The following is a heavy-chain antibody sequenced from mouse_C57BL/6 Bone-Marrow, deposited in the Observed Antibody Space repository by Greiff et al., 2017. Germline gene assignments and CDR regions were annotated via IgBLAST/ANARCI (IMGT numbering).Heavy chain of an antibody. CDR3: ARGGLPYYAMDY. CDR2: ISDGGSYT. V-gene: IGHV5-4*01. CDR1: GFTFSSYA. D-gene: IGHD2-2*01. J-gene: IGHJ4*01. Sequence: EVQRVESGGGLVKPGGSLKLSCAASGFTFSSYAMSWVRQTPEKRLEWVATISDGGSYTYYPDNVTGRFTISRDNAKNNLYLQMSHLKSEDTAMYYCARGGLPYYAMDYWGQGTSVTVSS.